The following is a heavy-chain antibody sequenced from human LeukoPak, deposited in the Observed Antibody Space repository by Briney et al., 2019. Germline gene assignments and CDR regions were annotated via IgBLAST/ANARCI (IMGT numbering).Heavy chain of an antibody. D-gene: IGHD3-16*01. V-gene: IGHV3-23*01. CDR2: ITGSSGYT. CDR3: AKDEATSGGGLAS. Sequence: GGSLRLSCAASGFTFSSYAKSWVRQAPGKGLEWVSSITGSSGYTYYADSVKGRFTISRDNSKNTLYLQMNSLRVEDTAVYYCAKDEATSGGGLASWGQGTLVSVSS. CDR1: GFTFSSYA. J-gene: IGHJ4*02.